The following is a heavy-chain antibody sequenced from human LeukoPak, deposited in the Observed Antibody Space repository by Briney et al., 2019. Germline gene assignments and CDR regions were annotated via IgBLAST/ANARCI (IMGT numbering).Heavy chain of an antibody. Sequence: ASVKVSCKASGYTFTSYHINWVRQATGQGLEWMGWMNPNSGNTGYAQKLQGRVTMTTDTSTSTAYMELRSLRSDDTAVYYCARGRGIVGATYLDYWGQGTLVTVSS. CDR2: MNPNSGNT. D-gene: IGHD1-26*01. CDR3: ARGRGIVGATYLDY. J-gene: IGHJ4*02. V-gene: IGHV1-8*01. CDR1: GYTFTSYH.